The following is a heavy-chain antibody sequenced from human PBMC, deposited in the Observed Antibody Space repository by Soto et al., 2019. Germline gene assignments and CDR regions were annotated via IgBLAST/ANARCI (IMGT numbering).Heavy chain of an antibody. CDR1: GFTFDDYA. Sequence: GGSLRLSCAASGFTFDDYAMHWVRQAPGKGLEWVSGISWNSGSIGYADSVKGRFTISRDNAKNSLYLQMNSLRAEDTALYYCAKDPAMYSSSFDYWGQGTLVTVSS. D-gene: IGHD6-13*01. V-gene: IGHV3-9*01. CDR3: AKDPAMYSSSFDY. CDR2: ISWNSGSI. J-gene: IGHJ4*02.